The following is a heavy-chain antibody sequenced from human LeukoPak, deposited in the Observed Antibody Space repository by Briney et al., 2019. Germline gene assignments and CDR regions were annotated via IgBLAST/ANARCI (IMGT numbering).Heavy chain of an antibody. CDR3: ATWAFYHSLDV. V-gene: IGHV3-43*02. Sequence: GGSLRLSCEAPGFTFYAYAMHWARHAPGKGLEWVSLINKDGSATYYADSVKGRFTISRDNSKNSLYLQMNSLRSEDTALYYCATWAFYHSLDVWGQGTTVTVSS. J-gene: IGHJ6*02. CDR1: GFTFYAYA. CDR2: INKDGSAT. D-gene: IGHD1-26*01.